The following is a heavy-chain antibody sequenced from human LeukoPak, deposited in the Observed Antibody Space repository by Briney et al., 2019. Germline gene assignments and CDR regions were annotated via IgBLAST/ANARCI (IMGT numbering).Heavy chain of an antibody. V-gene: IGHV3-7*01. J-gene: IGHJ4*02. CDR1: GLSISGQW. D-gene: IGHD3-16*02. CDR2: IKHDGSEE. CDR3: GYTNNFYH. Sequence: RAGGSLRLSCVASGLSISGQWMNWVRQAPGQGLEWVANIKHDGSEEYCVDSVKGRFTISRDDGRNSVSLQMNSARAEDTAVYYCGYTNNFYHWGQGTLVVVSS.